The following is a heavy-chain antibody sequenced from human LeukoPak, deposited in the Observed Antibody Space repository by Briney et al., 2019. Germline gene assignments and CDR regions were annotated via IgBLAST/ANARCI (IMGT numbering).Heavy chain of an antibody. CDR3: ARDPTYCSGGSCYPLGAFDI. Sequence: GGSLRLSCAASGFTFSSYAMSWVRQAPGKGLEWVSAISGSGGSTYYADSVKGRFTISRDNSKNTLYLQMNSLRAEDTAVYYCARDPTYCSGGSCYPLGAFDIWGQGTMVTVSS. J-gene: IGHJ3*02. V-gene: IGHV3-23*01. D-gene: IGHD2-15*01. CDR2: ISGSGGST. CDR1: GFTFSSYA.